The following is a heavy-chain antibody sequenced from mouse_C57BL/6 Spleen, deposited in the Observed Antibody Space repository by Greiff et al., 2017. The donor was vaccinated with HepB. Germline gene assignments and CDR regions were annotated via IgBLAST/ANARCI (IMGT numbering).Heavy chain of an antibody. D-gene: IGHD2-2*01. Sequence: EVHLVESGPGLVKPSQSLSLTCSVTGYSITSGYYWNWIRQFPGNKLEWMGYISYDGSNNYNPSLKNRITITRDTSKNQFFLKLNTVTTEDTATYYCARDRRGYDVVDYWGQGTTLTVSS. CDR3: ARDRRGYDVVDY. V-gene: IGHV3-6*01. J-gene: IGHJ2*01. CDR2: ISYDGSN. CDR1: GYSITSGYY.